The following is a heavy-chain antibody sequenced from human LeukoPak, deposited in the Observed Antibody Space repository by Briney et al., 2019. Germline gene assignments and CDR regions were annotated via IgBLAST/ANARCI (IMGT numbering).Heavy chain of an antibody. D-gene: IGHD6-13*01. CDR3: ARDDLSWYSGIDY. Sequence: GGSLRLSCEVSGFTFRTYWMHWVRQAPGKGLVWVSYINSDGTGTMYADSVKGRFTVSRANAKNTLYLQMNSLRAEDTAVYYCARDDLSWYSGIDYWGQGVLVTVSS. CDR1: GFTFRTYW. J-gene: IGHJ4*02. CDR2: INSDGTGT. V-gene: IGHV3-74*03.